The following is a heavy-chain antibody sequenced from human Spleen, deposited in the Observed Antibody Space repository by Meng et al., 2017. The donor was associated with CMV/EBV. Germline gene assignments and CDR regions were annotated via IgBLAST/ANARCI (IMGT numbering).Heavy chain of an antibody. CDR1: GFTCIEYY. Sequence: LSCAGSGFTCIEYYMTWIRQAPGKGLEWLSYISSSGSTIYYADSVKGRFTISRDNAKRSMYLQMNSLRAEDTAVYYCAASGGEAPLDYWGQGTLVTVSS. V-gene: IGHV3-11*01. CDR2: ISSSGSTI. CDR3: AASGGEAPLDY. D-gene: IGHD3-10*01. J-gene: IGHJ4*02.